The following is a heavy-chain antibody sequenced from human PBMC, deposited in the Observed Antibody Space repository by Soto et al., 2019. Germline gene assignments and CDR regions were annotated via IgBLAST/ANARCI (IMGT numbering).Heavy chain of an antibody. CDR1: GGTFSSYA. J-gene: IGHJ4*02. CDR2: IIPIFGTA. Sequence: QVQLVQSGAEVKKPGSSVKVSCKASGGTFSSYAIIWVRQAPGQGLEWMGGIIPIFGTANYAQKFQGRVTITADESTSTAYMELSSLRSEDTAVYYCARNSGPTYASSGYYYGYWGQGTLVTVSS. D-gene: IGHD3-22*01. V-gene: IGHV1-69*01. CDR3: ARNSGPTYASSGYYYGY.